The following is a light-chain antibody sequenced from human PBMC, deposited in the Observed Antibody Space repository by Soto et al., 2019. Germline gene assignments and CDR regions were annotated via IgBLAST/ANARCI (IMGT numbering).Light chain of an antibody. CDR3: QQYGSSPPIT. J-gene: IGKJ5*01. CDR2: GAS. CDR1: QSVSSSY. V-gene: IGKV3-20*01. Sequence: IVLTQSPGTLSLSPGERATLSCRASQSVSSSYLAWYQQKPGQAPRLLIYGASSRATGIPDRFSGSGSGTDFTLTISRLEPEDFAVYYFQQYGSSPPITFGQGTRLEIK.